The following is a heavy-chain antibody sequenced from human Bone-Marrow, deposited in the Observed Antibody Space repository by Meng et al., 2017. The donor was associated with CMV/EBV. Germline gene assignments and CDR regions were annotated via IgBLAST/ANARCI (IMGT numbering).Heavy chain of an antibody. J-gene: IGHJ4*02. CDR3: TTPAAFVVVEIDY. D-gene: IGHD2-21*01. CDR1: GFTFSNAW. Sequence: GESLKISCAASGFTFSNAWMSWVRQAPGKGLEWVGRIKSKTDGGTTDYAAPVKCRFTISRDDSKNTLYLQMNSLKTEDTAVYYCTTPAAFVVVEIDYWGQGTLVTVSS. V-gene: IGHV3-15*01. CDR2: IKSKTDGGTT.